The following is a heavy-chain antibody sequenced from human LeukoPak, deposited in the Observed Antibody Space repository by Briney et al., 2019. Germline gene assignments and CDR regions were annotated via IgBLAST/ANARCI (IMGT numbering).Heavy chain of an antibody. J-gene: IGHJ4*02. CDR3: AKGPTGERLDY. CDR1: GYTFTSYY. V-gene: IGHV1-46*01. D-gene: IGHD1-26*01. CDR2: INPSGGST. Sequence: ASVKVSCKASGYTFTSYYMHWVRQAPGQGLEWMGIINPSGGSTSYAQKFQGRVTMTRDMSTSTVYMELSSLRSEDTAVYYCAKGPTGERLDYWGQRTLVTVSS.